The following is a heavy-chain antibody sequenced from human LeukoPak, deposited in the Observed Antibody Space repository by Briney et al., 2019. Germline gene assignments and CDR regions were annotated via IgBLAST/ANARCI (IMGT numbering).Heavy chain of an antibody. D-gene: IGHD6-19*01. CDR2: IYYSGST. CDR1: GGSISSYY. V-gene: IGHV4-59*01. CDR3: ATSSSGWYRGWFDP. Sequence: ETLSLTCTVSGGSISSYYWSWIRQPPGEGLEWIGYIYYSGSTNYNPSLKSRVTISVDTSKNQFSLKLSSVTAADTAVYYCATSSSGWYRGWFDPWGQGTLVTVSS. J-gene: IGHJ5*02.